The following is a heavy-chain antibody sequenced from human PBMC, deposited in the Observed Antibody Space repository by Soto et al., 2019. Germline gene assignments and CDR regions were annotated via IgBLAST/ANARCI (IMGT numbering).Heavy chain of an antibody. CDR2: IYYSGST. D-gene: IGHD4-17*01. CDR1: GRSISSYY. Sequence: SETLSLTCTVSGRSISSYYWSWIRQPPGKGLEWIGYIYYSGSTNYNPSLKSRVTISVDTSKNQLSLKLSSVTAADTAVYYCARRYGYYFDYWGPGTLVTVSS. V-gene: IGHV4-59*08. CDR3: ARRYGYYFDY. J-gene: IGHJ4*02.